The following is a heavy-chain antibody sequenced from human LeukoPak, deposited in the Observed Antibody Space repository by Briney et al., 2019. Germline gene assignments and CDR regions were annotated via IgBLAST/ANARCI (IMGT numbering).Heavy chain of an antibody. J-gene: IGHJ3*02. CDR3: ACLTTADAFDI. D-gene: IGHD3-22*01. CDR1: GDSISSYY. CDR2: IYYSGST. Sequence: SETLSLTCTVSGDSISSYYCSWIRQPPGKGLEWIGYIYYSGSTSYNPSLKSRVTISVDTSKNQFSLKLSSVTAADTAVYYCACLTTADAFDIWGQGTMVTVSS. V-gene: IGHV4-59*01.